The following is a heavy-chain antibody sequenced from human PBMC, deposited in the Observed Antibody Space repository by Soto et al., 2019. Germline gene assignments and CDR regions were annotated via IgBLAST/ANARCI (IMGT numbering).Heavy chain of an antibody. CDR1: GFTFSSYA. J-gene: IGHJ4*02. V-gene: IGHV3-23*01. CDR3: AKLFLAQWWYPDX. Sequence: GGSLRLSSAASGFTFSSYAMAWVRQAPGKGLEWVASVSASGGTTNYADSVKVRFTISIDNDKKTLFLQMKSLRAEDTAVDYCAKLFLAQWWYPDXWGQGAPVTVSX. CDR2: VSASGGTT. D-gene: IGHD2-15*01.